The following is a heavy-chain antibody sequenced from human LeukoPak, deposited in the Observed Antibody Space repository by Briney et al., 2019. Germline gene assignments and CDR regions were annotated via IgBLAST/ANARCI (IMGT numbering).Heavy chain of an antibody. V-gene: IGHV4-4*07. D-gene: IGHD4-17*01. CDR1: GCSISSYY. J-gene: IGHJ4*02. CDR3: ARVFSYGDHNDY. Sequence: SETLSLTCTGSGCSISSYYWSWIRQPAGKGLEWIGRIYSSGSTNYNPSLKSRVTMSVDTSKNQFSLKVSSVTAADTAVYYCARVFSYGDHNDYWGQGTLVTVSS. CDR2: IYSSGST.